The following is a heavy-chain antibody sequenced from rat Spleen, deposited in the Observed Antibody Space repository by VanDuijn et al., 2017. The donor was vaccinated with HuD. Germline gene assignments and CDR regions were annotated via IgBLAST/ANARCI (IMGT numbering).Heavy chain of an antibody. CDR1: GYSITSNY. J-gene: IGHJ2*01. D-gene: IGHD1-9*01. V-gene: IGHV3-1*01. CDR2: ISYSGST. Sequence: EVLLQESGPGLVKPSQSLSLTCSVTGYSITSNYWGWIRKFPGNKMEWMGYISYSGSTNYNPSLKSRIFITRDTSKNQFFLQLNSVTTEDTATYYCARRYYGYTYVFDYWGQGVMVTVSS. CDR3: ARRYYGYTYVFDY.